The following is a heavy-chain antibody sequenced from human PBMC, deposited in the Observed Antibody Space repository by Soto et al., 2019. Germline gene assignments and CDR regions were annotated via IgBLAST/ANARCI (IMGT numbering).Heavy chain of an antibody. V-gene: IGHV3-15*07. CDR3: TTGRDDLLY. Sequence: EVQLVESGGGLVKPGGSFRLSGAVSGFTFDKVWMNWVRQAPGKGLGWFGRIKSKTDGGTTDYAAPVKGRFTISRDDSKNMLYLQMNSLKTEDTGMYFCTTGRDDLLYWGQGTLVTVSS. J-gene: IGHJ4*02. CDR1: GFTFDKVW. D-gene: IGHD1-26*01. CDR2: IKSKTDGGTT.